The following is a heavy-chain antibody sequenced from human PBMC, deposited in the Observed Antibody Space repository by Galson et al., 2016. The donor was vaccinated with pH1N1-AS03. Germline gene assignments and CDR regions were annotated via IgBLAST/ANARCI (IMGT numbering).Heavy chain of an antibody. D-gene: IGHD4-23*01. CDR2: IKYAVSGATT. CDR1: GFRLRNAW. V-gene: IGHV3-15*01. J-gene: IGHJ3*01. CDR3: ATGGTGPTEVELSSNAFDF. Sequence: SLRLSCAASGFRLRNAWMNWVRQAPGKGLEWVGYIKYAVSGATTDYAAPVKGRFIISTDDSENKVYLQMHGLESEDTAVYFCATGGTGPTEVELSSNAFDFWGQGTVVTVSS.